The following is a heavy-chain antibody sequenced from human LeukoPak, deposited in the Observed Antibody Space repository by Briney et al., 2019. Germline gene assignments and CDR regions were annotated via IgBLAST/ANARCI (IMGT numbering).Heavy chain of an antibody. Sequence: SGPTLVNPTQTLTLTCTFSGFSLSTSGVGVGWIRQPPGKDLEWLALIYWNDDKRYSPSLKSRLTITKDTSKNQVVLTMTNMDPVDTATYYCAHLTSGYDLDNWFDPWGQGTLVTVSS. CDR2: IYWNDDK. D-gene: IGHD5-12*01. V-gene: IGHV2-5*01. CDR1: GFSLSTSGVG. J-gene: IGHJ5*02. CDR3: AHLTSGYDLDNWFDP.